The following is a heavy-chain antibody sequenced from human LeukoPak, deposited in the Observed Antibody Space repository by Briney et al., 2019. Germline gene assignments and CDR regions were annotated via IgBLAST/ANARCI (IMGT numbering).Heavy chain of an antibody. J-gene: IGHJ3*02. CDR1: GYTFTGYY. Sequence: ASVKVSRKASGYTFTGYYMHWVRQAPGQGLEWMGWINPNSGGTNYAQKFQGRVTMTRDTSISTAYMELSSLRSEDTAVYYCAEPHYYDSSGYRGAFDIWGQGTMVTVSS. CDR3: AEPHYYDSSGYRGAFDI. D-gene: IGHD3-22*01. CDR2: INPNSGGT. V-gene: IGHV1-2*02.